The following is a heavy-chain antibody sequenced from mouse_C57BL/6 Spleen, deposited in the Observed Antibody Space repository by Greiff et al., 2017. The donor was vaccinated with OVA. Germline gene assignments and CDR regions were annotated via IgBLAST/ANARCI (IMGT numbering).Heavy chain of an antibody. CDR2: IDPSDSYT. CDR3: ARSRENWDTAY. J-gene: IGHJ3*01. CDR1: GYTFTSYW. V-gene: IGHV1-50*01. D-gene: IGHD4-1*01. Sequence: VQLQQPGAELVKPGASVKLSCKASGYTFTSYWMQWVKQRPGQGLEWIGEIDPSDSYTNYNQKFKGKATLTVDTSSSTAYMQLSSLTSEDSAVYYCARSRENWDTAYWGQGTLVTVSA.